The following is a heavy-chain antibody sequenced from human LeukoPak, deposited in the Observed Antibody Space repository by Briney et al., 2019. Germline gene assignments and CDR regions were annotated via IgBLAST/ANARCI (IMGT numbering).Heavy chain of an antibody. CDR1: GFTFSNYA. CDR2: LSTSGGDT. CDR3: AFNHLFDY. Sequence: GGSLRLSCAASGFTFSNYAMYWVRQAPGEGLEWVSALSTSGGDTFYADSVKGRFTISRDNSKNTLYLQMNSLRDEDTAVYYCAFNHLFDYWGQGTLVTVSS. D-gene: IGHD1-14*01. J-gene: IGHJ4*02. V-gene: IGHV3-23*01.